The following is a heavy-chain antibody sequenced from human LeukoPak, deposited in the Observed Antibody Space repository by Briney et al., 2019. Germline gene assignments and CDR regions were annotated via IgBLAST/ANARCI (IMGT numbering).Heavy chain of an antibody. D-gene: IGHD3-9*01. CDR3: AIGVRQGYYDFLPGYLRSYWYFDL. J-gene: IGHJ2*01. CDR2: IYYSGST. CDR1: GGSISSYY. Sequence: PSETLSLTCTVSGGSISSYYWSWIRQPPGKGLEWIGYIYYSGSTNYNPSLKSRVTISVDTSKNQFSLKLSAVTAADTAVYYCAIGVRQGYYDFLPGYLRSYWYFDLWGRGTLVTVSS. V-gene: IGHV4-59*01.